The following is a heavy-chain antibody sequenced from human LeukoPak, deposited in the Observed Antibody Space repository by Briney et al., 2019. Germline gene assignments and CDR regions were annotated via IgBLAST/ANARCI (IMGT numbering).Heavy chain of an antibody. CDR2: IYPGDSDT. V-gene: IGHV5-51*01. D-gene: IGHD4-17*01. J-gene: IGHJ4*02. CDR3: ARLYYGDLGY. CDR1: GYAFTSYW. Sequence: GASLKISCRGSGYAFTSYWIDCVRQIPGKGLEWMGIIYPGDSDTRYSPSLQGQVTISADKSISTAYLQWSSLKASDTAMYYCARLYYGDLGYWGQGTLVTVSS.